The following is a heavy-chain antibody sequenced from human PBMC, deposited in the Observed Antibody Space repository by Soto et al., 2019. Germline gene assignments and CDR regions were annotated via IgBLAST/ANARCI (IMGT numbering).Heavy chain of an antibody. V-gene: IGHV4-30-4*01. Sequence: SETLSLTCTVSGGSISSGGSYWGWIRQPPGKGLEWIGYIYYSGNTYFNPSLKSRVTLSVDTSKNQFSLNLSSVTAADTAVYYRARYSSTTKCPFDYWGQGTLVTVSS. CDR1: GGSISSGGSY. CDR2: IYYSGNT. J-gene: IGHJ4*02. CDR3: ARYSSTTKCPFDY. D-gene: IGHD2-2*01.